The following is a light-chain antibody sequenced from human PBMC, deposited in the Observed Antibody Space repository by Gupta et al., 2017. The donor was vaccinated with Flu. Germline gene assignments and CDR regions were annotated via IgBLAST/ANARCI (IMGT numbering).Light chain of an antibody. CDR3: QQEDSLPIT. V-gene: IGKV4-1*01. J-gene: IGKJ4*01. Sequence: DIVMTQSPDSLAVSLGERATLRCKSSQNVLSSYKNKKILAWYKQTPGQPPKLLIYWASTRETGVPDRFSGRGSGTDFTLTISSLQAEEVAVYYCQQEDSLPITFGRGTKVDI. CDR2: WAS. CDR1: QNVLSSYKNKKI.